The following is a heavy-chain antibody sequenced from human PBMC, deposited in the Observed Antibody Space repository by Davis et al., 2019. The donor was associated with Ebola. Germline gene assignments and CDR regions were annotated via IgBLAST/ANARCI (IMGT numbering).Heavy chain of an antibody. CDR3: ARWSPYYDSSGYLS. Sequence: SETLSLTCAVSGGSISSGGYYWSWIRQPPGKGLEWIGYIYYSGSTNYNPSLKSRVTISVDTSKNQFSLKLSSVTAADTAVYYCARWSPYYDSSGYLSWGQGTLVTVSS. CDR1: GGSISSGGYY. V-gene: IGHV4-61*08. D-gene: IGHD3-22*01. CDR2: IYYSGST. J-gene: IGHJ5*02.